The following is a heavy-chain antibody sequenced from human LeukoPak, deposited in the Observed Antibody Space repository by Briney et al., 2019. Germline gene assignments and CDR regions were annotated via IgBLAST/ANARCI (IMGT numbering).Heavy chain of an antibody. CDR1: GFTFSSYG. Sequence: PGGSLRLSCAASGFTFSSYGMHWVRQAPGKGLEWVAVISYDGSNKYYADSVKGRFTISRDNSKNTLYLQMNSLRAEDTAVYYCAREHYDFWSGYLNWFDPWGQGTLVTVSS. CDR3: AREHYDFWSGYLNWFDP. CDR2: ISYDGSNK. V-gene: IGHV3-30*03. D-gene: IGHD3-3*01. J-gene: IGHJ5*02.